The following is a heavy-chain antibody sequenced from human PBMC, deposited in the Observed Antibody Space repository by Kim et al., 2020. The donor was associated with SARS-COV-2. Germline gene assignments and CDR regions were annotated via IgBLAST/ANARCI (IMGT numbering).Heavy chain of an antibody. Sequence: ASVKVSCKASGYTFTSYAMHWVRQAPGQRLEWMGWINAGNGNTKYSQKFQGRVTITRDTSASTAYMELSSLRSEDTAVYYCAREDKQWLVELGYWGQGTLVTVSS. CDR3: AREDKQWLVELGY. J-gene: IGHJ4*02. CDR1: GYTFTSYA. CDR2: INAGNGNT. D-gene: IGHD6-19*01. V-gene: IGHV1-3*01.